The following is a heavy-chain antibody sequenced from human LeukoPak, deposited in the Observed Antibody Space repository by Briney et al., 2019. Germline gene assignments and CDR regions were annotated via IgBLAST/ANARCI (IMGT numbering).Heavy chain of an antibody. CDR3: ARAQGEWELIFDY. V-gene: IGHV3-66*01. Sequence: GGSLRLSCAASGFTVSSNYMSWVRQAPGKGLEWVSVIYSGGSTYYADSVKGRFTISRDNSKNTLYLQMNSLRAEDTAVYYCARAQGEWELIFDYWGQGTLVTVSS. CDR1: GFTVSSNY. D-gene: IGHD1-26*01. J-gene: IGHJ4*02. CDR2: IYSGGST.